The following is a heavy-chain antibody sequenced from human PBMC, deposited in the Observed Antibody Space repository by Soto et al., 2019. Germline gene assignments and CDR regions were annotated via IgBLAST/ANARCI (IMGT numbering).Heavy chain of an antibody. D-gene: IGHD3-10*01. Sequence: HPGGSLRLSCAASGITFSNYWMSWVRQAPGKGLEWVANINQDGSETYYVGSVKGRFTISRDNAKNSLFLQMNSLRAEDTAVYYCATTAYYYLNWGQGTLVTVSS. V-gene: IGHV3-7*01. CDR2: INQDGSET. CDR1: GITFSNYW. J-gene: IGHJ4*02. CDR3: ATTAYYYLN.